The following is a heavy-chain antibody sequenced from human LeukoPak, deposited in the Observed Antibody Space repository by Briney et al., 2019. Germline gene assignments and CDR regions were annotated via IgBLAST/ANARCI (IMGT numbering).Heavy chain of an antibody. J-gene: IGHJ4*02. Sequence: TVKVSCKASGGTISSYAISCWRRPPPQKREWMGGNIPIFGTANYDQKFQGRVTITADESTSPAYMELSSLRSEDTAVYYCASTLYSGYDFRGDYFDYWGQGTLVTVSS. CDR3: ASTLYSGYDFRGDYFDY. CDR2: NIPIFGTA. CDR1: GGTISSYA. D-gene: IGHD5-12*01. V-gene: IGHV1-69*13.